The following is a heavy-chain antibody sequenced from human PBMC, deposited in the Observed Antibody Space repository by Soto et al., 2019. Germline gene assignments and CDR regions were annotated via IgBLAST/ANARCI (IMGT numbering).Heavy chain of an antibody. Sequence: QLQLQESGPGLVKPSETLSLTCSVSGGSISSSSYYWGWIRQSPGKGLEWIGSFYYRGNTYYNPSLKSRVTISVDTSKNQFSLKLSSVTAADTALYYCAVPYRNDMLTASDYWGQGTLVTVSS. CDR1: GGSISSSSYY. CDR3: AVPYRNDMLTASDY. J-gene: IGHJ4*02. D-gene: IGHD3-9*01. CDR2: FYYRGNT. V-gene: IGHV4-39*01.